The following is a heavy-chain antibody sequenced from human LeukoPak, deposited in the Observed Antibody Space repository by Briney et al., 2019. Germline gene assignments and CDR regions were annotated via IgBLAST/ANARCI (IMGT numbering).Heavy chain of an antibody. CDR1: GGSFSGYY. V-gene: IGHV4-34*01. CDR2: INHSGST. D-gene: IGHD5-12*01. J-gene: IGHJ4*02. Sequence: SETLSLTCAVYGGSFSGYYWSWIRQPPGKGLEWIGQINHSGSTNYNPSLKRRGTISVDTSKNQFSLKLSSVTAADTAVYYCARSPIVATIGLNFDYWGQGTLVTVSS. CDR3: ARSPIVATIGLNFDY.